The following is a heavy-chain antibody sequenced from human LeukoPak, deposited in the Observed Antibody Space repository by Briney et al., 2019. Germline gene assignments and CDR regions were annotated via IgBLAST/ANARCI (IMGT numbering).Heavy chain of an antibody. CDR1: GYTFTNYA. CDR2: INTNTGNP. V-gene: IGHV7-4-1*02. CDR3: ARAFDIVVVVAALDY. Sequence: GASVKVSCKASGYTFTNYAMNWVRQAPGQGLEWMGWINTNTGNPTYAQGFTGRFVFSLDTSVSTAYLQISSLKAEDTAVYYCARAFDIVVVVAALDYWGQGTLVTVSS. J-gene: IGHJ4*02. D-gene: IGHD2-15*01.